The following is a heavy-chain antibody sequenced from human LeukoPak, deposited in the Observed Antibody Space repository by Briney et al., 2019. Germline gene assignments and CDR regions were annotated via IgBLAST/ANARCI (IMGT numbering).Heavy chain of an antibody. CDR3: TKDPPLTGGVYSAY. CDR2: IKSKVDGGTV. J-gene: IGHJ4*02. D-gene: IGHD7-27*01. V-gene: IGHV3-15*07. CDR1: GLIFSDAW. Sequence: GGSLRLSCVASGLIFSDAWMNWVRQAPGKGLEWVGRIKSKVDGGTVDYAAPVKGRFTTSRDDSKSTLYLQLNSLKTEDSAVYYCTKDPPLTGGVYSAYWGQGTLVTVSS.